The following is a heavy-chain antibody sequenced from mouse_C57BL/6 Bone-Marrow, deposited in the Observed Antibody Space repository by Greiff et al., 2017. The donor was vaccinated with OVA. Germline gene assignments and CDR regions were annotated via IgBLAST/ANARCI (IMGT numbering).Heavy chain of an antibody. J-gene: IGHJ3*01. CDR3: AIKGGLRRWFAY. CDR2: IHPSDSDT. Sequence: QVQLQQSGAELVKPGASVKVSCKASGYTFTSYWMHWVQQRPGQGLEWIGRIHPSDSDTNYTQKFKGKVTLTVDKSSSTAYMQLSSLTSEDSAVYYCAIKGGLRRWFAYWGQGTLVTVSA. V-gene: IGHV1-74*01. CDR1: GYTFTSYW. D-gene: IGHD2-4*01.